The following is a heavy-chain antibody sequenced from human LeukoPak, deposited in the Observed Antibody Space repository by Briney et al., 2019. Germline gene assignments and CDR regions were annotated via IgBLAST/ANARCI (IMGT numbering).Heavy chain of an antibody. D-gene: IGHD3-3*01. CDR3: ARDTIFGVVTWEGYYYYMDV. J-gene: IGHJ6*03. CDR2: INPSGGST. Sequence: GASVKVSCKASGYTFTSYYMHWVRQAPGQGLEWMGIINPSGGSTSYAQKFQGRVTMTRDTSTNTVYMELSSLRSEDTAVYYCARDTIFGVVTWEGYYYYMDVWGKGTTVTVSS. V-gene: IGHV1-46*03. CDR1: GYTFTSYY.